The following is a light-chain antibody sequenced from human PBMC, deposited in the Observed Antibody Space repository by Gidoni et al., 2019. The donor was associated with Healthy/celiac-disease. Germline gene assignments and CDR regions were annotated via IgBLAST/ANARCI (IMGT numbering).Light chain of an antibody. CDR2: GAS. Sequence: EIVLTQSPGTLSLSPGERATLSCRASQSVSSSYLAWYQQKPGQAPRLLIYGASSRATGIPDRFSGSGSGTDFTLTISRLEPEEFAVYYCQQYGSSSLTFXGXTKVEIK. V-gene: IGKV3-20*01. CDR1: QSVSSSY. CDR3: QQYGSSSLT. J-gene: IGKJ4*01.